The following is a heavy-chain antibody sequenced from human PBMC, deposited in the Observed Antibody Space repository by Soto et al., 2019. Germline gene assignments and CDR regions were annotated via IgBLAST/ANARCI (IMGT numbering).Heavy chain of an antibody. CDR1: GGTFSSYA. J-gene: IGHJ6*02. V-gene: IGHV1-69*13. D-gene: IGHD2-15*01. CDR2: IIPIFGTA. CDR3: ARDYREGYCSGGSCPGMDV. Sequence: GASVKVSCKASGGTFSSYAISWVRQAPGQGLDWMGGIIPIFGTANYAQKFQGRVTITADESTSTAYMELSSLRSEDTAVYYCARDYREGYCSGGSCPGMDVWGQGTTVTVSS.